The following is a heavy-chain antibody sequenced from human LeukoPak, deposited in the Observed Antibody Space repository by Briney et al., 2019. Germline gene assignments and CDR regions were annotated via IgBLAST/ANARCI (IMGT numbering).Heavy chain of an antibody. D-gene: IGHD6-6*01. CDR3: AKDSSSDRLDY. V-gene: IGHV3-30*18. CDR2: ISYDGSNK. Sequence: GGSLRLSCAASGFTFSSYAMSWVRQAPGKGLEWVAVISYDGSNKYYADSVKGRFTISRDNSKNTLYLQMNSLRAEDTAVYYCAKDSSSDRLDYWGQGTLVTVSS. CDR1: GFTFSSYA. J-gene: IGHJ4*02.